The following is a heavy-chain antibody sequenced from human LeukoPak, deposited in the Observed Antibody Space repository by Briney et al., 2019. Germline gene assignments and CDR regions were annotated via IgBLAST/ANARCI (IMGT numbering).Heavy chain of an antibody. CDR2: INSDGSTT. CDR1: GFTFSTYW. J-gene: IGHJ4*02. Sequence: PGGSLRLSCAASGFTFSTYWMHWVRQAPGKGLVWVSHINSDGSTTNYADSLKGRFTISRDNAKNTLYLQMNSLRAEDTAVYYCAKEPPGIAAAGPLDYWGQGTLVTVSS. V-gene: IGHV3-74*01. CDR3: AKEPPGIAAAGPLDY. D-gene: IGHD6-13*01.